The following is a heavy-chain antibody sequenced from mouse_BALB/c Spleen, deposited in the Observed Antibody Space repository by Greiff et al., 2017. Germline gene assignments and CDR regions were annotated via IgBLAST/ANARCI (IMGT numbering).Heavy chain of an antibody. V-gene: IGHV5-4*02. J-gene: IGHJ3*01. D-gene: IGHD4-1*01. CDR3: ARAGTGTGWFAY. CDR2: ISDGGSYT. Sequence: EVNVVESGGGLVKPGGSLKLSCAASGFTFSDYYMYWVRQTPEKRLEWVATISDGGSYTYYPDSVKGRFTISRDNAKNNLYLQMSSLKSEDTAMYYCARAGTGTGWFAYWGQGTLVTVSA. CDR1: GFTFSDYY.